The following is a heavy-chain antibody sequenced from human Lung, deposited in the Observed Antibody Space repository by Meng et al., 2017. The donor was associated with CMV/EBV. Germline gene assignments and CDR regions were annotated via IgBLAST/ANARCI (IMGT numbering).Heavy chain of an antibody. CDR1: GDSITNHNW. D-gene: IGHD3-10*01. V-gene: IGHV4-4*02. J-gene: IGHJ1*01. Sequence: QVQLLEPGPALVKPSEPLALTCAVSGDSITNHNWWAWVRQPPGKGLEWIGEIPHRGSSAYNPSLKSRVSMSIDKSKNQFSLKLTSVTAADTAVYHCLRRSGGSVWGQGTLVTVSS. CDR3: LRRSGGSV. CDR2: IPHRGSS.